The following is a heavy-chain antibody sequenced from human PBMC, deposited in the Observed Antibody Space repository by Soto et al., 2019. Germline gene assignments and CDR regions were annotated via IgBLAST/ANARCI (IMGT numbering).Heavy chain of an antibody. V-gene: IGHV3-21*01. CDR2: ITTSSAYI. D-gene: IGHD2-21*01. CDR3: VMSATARLLTYFWFDT. J-gene: IGHJ5*02. Sequence: EVQLLESGGGLVKPGGSLRLSCAASGFTFNTYAMNWVRQAPGMGLEWVSSITTSSAYIHYADSLKGPITISRYNDTDSLRLQRNSLRAADTSVYSCVMSATARLLTYFWFDTWGQGTRVTVSS. CDR1: GFTFNTYA.